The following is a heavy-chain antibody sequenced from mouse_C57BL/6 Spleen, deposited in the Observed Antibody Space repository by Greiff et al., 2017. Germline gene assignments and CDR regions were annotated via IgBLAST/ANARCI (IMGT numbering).Heavy chain of an antibody. V-gene: IGHV1-26*01. CDR2: INPNNGGT. J-gene: IGHJ4*01. D-gene: IGHD2-2*01. Sequence: EVQLQQSGPELVKPGASVKISCKASGYTFTDYYMNWVKQSHGKSLEWIGDINPNNGGTSYNQKFKGKATLTVDKSSSTAYMELRSLTSEDSAVYYCASLIYYGYDGAMDYWGQGTSVTVSS. CDR3: ASLIYYGYDGAMDY. CDR1: GYTFTDYY.